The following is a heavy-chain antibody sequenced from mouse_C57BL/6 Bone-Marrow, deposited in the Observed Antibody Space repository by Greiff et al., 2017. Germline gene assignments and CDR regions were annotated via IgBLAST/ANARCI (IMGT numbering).Heavy chain of an antibody. J-gene: IGHJ1*03. CDR2: ISNGGGST. Sequence: EVQLLQSGGGLVKPGGSLKLSCAASGFTFSGYYMYWVRQTPGKRLEWVAYISNGGGSTYYPDNVKGRFTISRDNATNTLYLQLSRLKSEDTAMHYCARLGYGGWYFDVWGTGTTVTVSA. CDR1: GFTFSGYY. V-gene: IGHV5-12*01. D-gene: IGHD2-2*01. CDR3: ARLGYGGWYFDV.